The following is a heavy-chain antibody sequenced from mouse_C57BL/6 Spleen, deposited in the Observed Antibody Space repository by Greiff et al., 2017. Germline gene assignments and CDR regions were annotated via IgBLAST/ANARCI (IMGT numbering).Heavy chain of an antibody. J-gene: IGHJ3*01. CDR3: TRRDYEGFAY. V-gene: IGHV1-7*01. CDR2: INPSSGYT. CDR1: GYTFTRYW. D-gene: IGHD2-4*01. Sequence: QVQLKQSGAELAKPGASVKLSCKASGYTFTRYWMHWVNQRPGQGLEWIGYINPSSGYTKYNQKFKDKATLTADKSSSTADMQLGSQTYEDSAVYYCTRRDYEGFAYWGQGTLVTVSA.